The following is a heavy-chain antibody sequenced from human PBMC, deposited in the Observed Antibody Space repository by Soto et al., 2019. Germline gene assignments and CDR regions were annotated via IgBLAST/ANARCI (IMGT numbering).Heavy chain of an antibody. D-gene: IGHD2-15*01. V-gene: IGHV4-39*01. CDR3: ATVVAATNWYFDL. J-gene: IGHJ2*01. CDR2: IYYSGST. Sequence: QLQLQESGPGLVKPSETLSLTCTVSGGSISSSSYYWGWIRQPPGQGLEWIGSIYYSGSTYYNPSLKSRGTISVDTSKNQFSLKLSSVTAADTAVYYCATVVAATNWYFDLWGRGTLVTVSS. CDR1: GGSISSSSYY.